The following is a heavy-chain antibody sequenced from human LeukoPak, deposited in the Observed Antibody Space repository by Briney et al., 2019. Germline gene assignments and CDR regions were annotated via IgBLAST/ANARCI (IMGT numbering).Heavy chain of an antibody. D-gene: IGHD6-6*01. CDR3: ARQTEAARHLHNWVDP. J-gene: IGHJ5*02. CDR2: IYYSRNT. CDR1: GGSINSAY. V-gene: IGHV4-59*08. Sequence: SETLPLTCTVSGGSINSAYWTWIRQPPGKGLEWIGSIYYSRNTYYNPSLRSRLTSSIDTSKNQFSLKLTSVTAADTAVYYCARQTEAARHLHNWVDPWGQGTLVTVSS.